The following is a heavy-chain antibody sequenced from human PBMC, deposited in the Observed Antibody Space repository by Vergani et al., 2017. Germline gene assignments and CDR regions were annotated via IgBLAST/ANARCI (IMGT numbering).Heavy chain of an antibody. CDR2: ISSNSCST. CDR3: AGGGDDYDIFAGVDY. D-gene: IGHD3-9*01. Sequence: EVQLVESGGGLVKPGGSLRLSCAASGFTFSSYTMNWVRQAPGKGLEWVSSISSNSCSTYYADSVKGRFTISRDNAKNSLYLQMNSLRAEDTAVYYCAGGGDDYDIFAGVDYWGQGTLVTVSS. J-gene: IGHJ4*02. V-gene: IGHV3-21*01. CDR1: GFTFSSYT.